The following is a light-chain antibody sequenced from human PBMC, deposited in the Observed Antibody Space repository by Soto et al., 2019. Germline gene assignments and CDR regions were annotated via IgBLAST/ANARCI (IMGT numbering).Light chain of an antibody. Sequence: QSALTQPASVSGSPGQSITISCTGTSSDVGGYKYVSWYQLHPDKAPKLMIYEVNNRPSGVSNRFSGSKSGNTASLSISGLQAEDEADYYCSSYTSGGTYVIFGGGTKLTVL. CDR1: SSDVGGYKY. V-gene: IGLV2-14*01. CDR3: SSYTSGGTYVI. J-gene: IGLJ2*01. CDR2: EVN.